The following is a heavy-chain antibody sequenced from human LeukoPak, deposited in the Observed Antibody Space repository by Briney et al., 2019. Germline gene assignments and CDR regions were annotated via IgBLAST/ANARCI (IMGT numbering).Heavy chain of an antibody. CDR3: AKDTIKFTIPGYFDY. J-gene: IGHJ4*02. CDR1: GFTFSTYA. D-gene: IGHD3-3*01. CDR2: ISGSGGST. V-gene: IGHV3-23*01. Sequence: GGSLRLACAASGFTFSTYAMSWVRQAPGKGLEWISAISGSGGSTYYADSVKGRFTIPRDNSKNTLYLQMNSLRAKDTAVYYCAKDTIKFTIPGYFDYWGQGTLVTVSS.